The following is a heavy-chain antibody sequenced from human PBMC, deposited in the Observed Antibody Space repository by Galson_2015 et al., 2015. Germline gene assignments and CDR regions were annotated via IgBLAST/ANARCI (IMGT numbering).Heavy chain of an antibody. V-gene: IGHV3-53*01. CDR1: GFTVSSNY. CDR2: ICSDGRT. CDR3: ARPPSGAGAFDI. J-gene: IGHJ3*02. D-gene: IGHD6-19*01. Sequence: SLRLSCAASGFTVSSNYMSWVRQAPGKGLEWVSIICSDGRTYYADSVKGRFTISRDNSKNTLYLQMNSLRAEDTAVYYCARPPSGAGAFDIWGQGTMVSVSS.